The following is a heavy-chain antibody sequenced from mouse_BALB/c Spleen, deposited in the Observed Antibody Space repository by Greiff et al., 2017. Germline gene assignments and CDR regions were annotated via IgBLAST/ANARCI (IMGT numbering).Heavy chain of an antibody. J-gene: IGHJ4*01. Sequence: EVHLVESGPSLVKPSQTLSLTCSVTGDSITSGYWNWIRKFPGNKLEYMGYISYSGSTYYNPSLKSRISITRDTSKNQYYLQLNSVTTEDTATYYCARYKGDYYAMDYWGQGTSVTVSS. CDR1: GDSITSGY. CDR3: ARYKGDYYAMDY. CDR2: ISYSGST. V-gene: IGHV3-8*02.